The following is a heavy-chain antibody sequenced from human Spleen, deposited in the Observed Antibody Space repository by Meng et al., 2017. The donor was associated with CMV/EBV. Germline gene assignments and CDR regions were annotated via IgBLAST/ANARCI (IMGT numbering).Heavy chain of an antibody. Sequence: SETLSLTCAVYGGSFSGYYWSWIRQPPGKGLEWIGEINHSGSTNYNPSLKSRVTISVDTSKNQFSLKLSSVTAADTAVYYCARARGNRVTYYYYGMDVWGQGATVTVSS. CDR1: GGSFSGYY. D-gene: IGHD2/OR15-2a*01. V-gene: IGHV4-34*01. CDR3: ARARGNRVTYYYYGMDV. J-gene: IGHJ6*02. CDR2: INHSGST.